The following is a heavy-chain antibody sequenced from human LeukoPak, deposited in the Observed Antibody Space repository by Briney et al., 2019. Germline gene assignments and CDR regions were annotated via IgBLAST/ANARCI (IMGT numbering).Heavy chain of an antibody. D-gene: IGHD3-10*01. CDR3: ARASAFMVRGVIIPNDY. J-gene: IGHJ4*02. CDR2: ISAYNGNT. CDR1: GYTLTSYG. Sequence: ASVKVSCKASGYTLTSYGISWVRQAPGQGLEWMGWISAYNGNTNYAQKLQGRVTMTTDTSTSTAYMELRSLRSDDTAVYYCARASAFMVRGVIIPNDYWGQGTLVTVSS. V-gene: IGHV1-18*01.